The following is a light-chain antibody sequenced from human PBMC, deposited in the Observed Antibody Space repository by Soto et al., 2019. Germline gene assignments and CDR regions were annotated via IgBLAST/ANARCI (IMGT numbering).Light chain of an antibody. Sequence: DIQMTQSPSSLSASVGDRVIITCRASGRVSTYLNWYQQKPGKAPSLLIHSAYTLQGGVPSRFTGSGAGTYFTLTISSLPPEDFATYFCQQSHTSPYTFGQGTKLEIK. CDR2: SAY. CDR1: GRVSTY. V-gene: IGKV1-39*01. CDR3: QQSHTSPYT. J-gene: IGKJ2*01.